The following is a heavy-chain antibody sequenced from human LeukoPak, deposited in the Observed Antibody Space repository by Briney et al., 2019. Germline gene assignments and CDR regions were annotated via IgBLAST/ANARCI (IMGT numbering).Heavy chain of an antibody. J-gene: IGHJ4*02. V-gene: IGHV3-21*01. CDR2: ISSSSSYV. CDR3: ARHIATIAAAAVDY. CDR1: GFTVSSYS. D-gene: IGHD6-13*01. Sequence: KPGGSLRLSCAASGFTVSSYSMNSVRQPAGNWLEWVSSISSSSSYVYYADSVKGRFTISRDNAKNSLYLQMNSLRAEDTAVYYCARHIATIAAAAVDYWGQGTLVTVSS.